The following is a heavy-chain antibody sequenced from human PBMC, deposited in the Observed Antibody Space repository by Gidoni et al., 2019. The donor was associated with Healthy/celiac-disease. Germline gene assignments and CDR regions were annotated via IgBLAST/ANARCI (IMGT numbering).Heavy chain of an antibody. CDR1: GFTYSSYG. V-gene: IGHV3-30*18. Sequence: QVQLVESGGGVVQPGRSLRLSCAASGFTYSSYGMHWVRQAPGKGLEWVAVISYDGSNKYYGDSVKGRFTIFRDNSKNTLYLQMNSLRAEDTAVYYCAKSGYCSSTSCYDYYYYGMDVWGQGTTVTVSS. CDR3: AKSGYCSSTSCYDYYYYGMDV. J-gene: IGHJ6*02. D-gene: IGHD2-2*01. CDR2: ISYDGSNK.